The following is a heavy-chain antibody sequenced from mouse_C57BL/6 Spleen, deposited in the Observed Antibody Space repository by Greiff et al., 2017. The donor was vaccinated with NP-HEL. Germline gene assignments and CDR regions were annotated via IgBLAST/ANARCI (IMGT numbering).Heavy chain of an antibody. CDR3: SRESYYGSSFYYAMDY. J-gene: IGHJ4*01. D-gene: IGHD1-1*01. CDR2: ISSGGDYI. V-gene: IGHV5S21*01. CDR1: GFTFSSYA. Sequence: EVMLVESGEGLVTPGGSLKLSCAASGFTFSSYAMSWVRQTPEKRLEWVAYISSGGDYIYYADTVKGRFTISRDNARNTLYLQMSSLKSEDTAMYYCSRESYYGSSFYYAMDYWGQGTSVTVSS.